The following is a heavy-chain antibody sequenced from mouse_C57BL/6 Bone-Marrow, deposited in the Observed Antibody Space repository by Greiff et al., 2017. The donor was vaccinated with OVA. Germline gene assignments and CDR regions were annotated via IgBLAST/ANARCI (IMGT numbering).Heavy chain of an antibody. CDR1: GFSLTSYG. CDR2: IWRGGST. Sequence: VQLQQSGPGLVQPSPSLSITCKVSGFSLTSYGVHWVRQSPGKGLEWLGVIWRGGSTDYNAAFMSRLSITKDNSKSQVFFKMNSLQADDTAIYYCSKFLAGYFDVWGTGTTVTVAS. V-gene: IGHV2-5*01. CDR3: SKFLAGYFDV. J-gene: IGHJ1*03.